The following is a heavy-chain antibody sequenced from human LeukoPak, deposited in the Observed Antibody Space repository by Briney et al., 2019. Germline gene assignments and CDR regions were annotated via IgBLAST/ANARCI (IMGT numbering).Heavy chain of an antibody. CDR2: ISYDGSNK. CDR1: GFSFRRYV. CDR3: ARTYYDILTGHYRPHYYYYGMDV. J-gene: IGHJ6*02. D-gene: IGHD3-9*01. V-gene: IGHV3-30-3*01. Sequence: PGGSLRLSCAASGFSFRRYVMHWVRQAPGKGLEWVAVISYDGSNKYYADSVKGRFTISRDNSKNTLYLQMNSLRAEDTAVYYCARTYYDILTGHYRPHYYYYGMDVWGQGTTVTVSS.